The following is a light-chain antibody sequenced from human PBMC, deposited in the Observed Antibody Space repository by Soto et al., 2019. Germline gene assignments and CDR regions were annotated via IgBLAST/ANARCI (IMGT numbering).Light chain of an antibody. CDR2: GIS. CDR1: QSVNSN. CDR3: QQHGQWPIT. J-gene: IGKJ5*01. V-gene: IGKV3D-15*01. Sequence: EIVMTQSPATLSVSPGERATLACRASQSVNSNYLAWYQQKPGQAPRLLIYGISKRAPDIPDRFSGSGSGTEFTLPISSLQPEAFATYYCQQHGQWPITFGQGTPLEIK.